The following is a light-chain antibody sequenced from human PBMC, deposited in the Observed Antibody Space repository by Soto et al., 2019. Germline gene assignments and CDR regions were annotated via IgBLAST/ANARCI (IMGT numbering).Light chain of an antibody. CDR1: SSDVGGYNY. Sequence: QSALTQPASVSGSPGQSITISCTGTSSDVGGYNYVSWYQQHPGKAPKLMIYDVSNRPSGVSNRFSGSKSGNTASLTNSGLQAEDEADYYCSSYTSSSTLEVVFGGGTKLTVL. CDR3: SSYTSSSTLEVV. CDR2: DVS. J-gene: IGLJ2*01. V-gene: IGLV2-14*01.